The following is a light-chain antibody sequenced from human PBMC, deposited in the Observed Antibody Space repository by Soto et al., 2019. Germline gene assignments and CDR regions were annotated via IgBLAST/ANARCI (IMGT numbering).Light chain of an antibody. CDR1: SSDVGGYNY. V-gene: IGLV2-14*01. CDR2: DVS. J-gene: IGLJ1*01. CDR3: SSYTSSSTWV. Sequence: QSVLTQPDSVSGSPGQSITISCTGTSSDVGGYNYVSWYQQHPGKAPKLMIYDVSNRPSGVSNRFSGSKSGNTASLTISGLQAEDETDYYCSSYTSSSTWVFGTGTKSPS.